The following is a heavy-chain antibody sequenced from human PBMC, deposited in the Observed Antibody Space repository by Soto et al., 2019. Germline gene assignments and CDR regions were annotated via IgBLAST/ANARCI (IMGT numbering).Heavy chain of an antibody. D-gene: IGHD3-22*01. J-gene: IGHJ4*02. CDR2: IIPIFGTA. V-gene: IGHV1-69*06. CDR3: ARDFDYYDSSGHGAYFDY. CDR1: GGTFSSYA. Sequence: QVQLVQSGAEVKKPGSSVKVSCKASGGTFSSYAISWVRQAPGQGLEWMGGIIPIFGTANYAQKFQGRVTITADKSTSTAYMELSSLRSEDTAVYDCARDFDYYDSSGHGAYFDYWGQGTLVTVSS.